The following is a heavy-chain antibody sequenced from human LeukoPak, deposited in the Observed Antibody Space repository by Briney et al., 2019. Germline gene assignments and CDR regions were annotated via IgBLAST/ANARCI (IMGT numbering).Heavy chain of an antibody. Sequence: PSETLSLTCTVSGGSISSGSYYGSWSRQPAGKGLEWIVRMYTSGSTNYNPSLKSPVTMSVDTSKTQFSLKLSSVTAADTAVYYCARLGTANDYWGQGTLVTVSS. V-gene: IGHV4-61*02. D-gene: IGHD5-18*01. J-gene: IGHJ4*02. CDR1: GGSISSGSYY. CDR2: MYTSGST. CDR3: ARLGTANDY.